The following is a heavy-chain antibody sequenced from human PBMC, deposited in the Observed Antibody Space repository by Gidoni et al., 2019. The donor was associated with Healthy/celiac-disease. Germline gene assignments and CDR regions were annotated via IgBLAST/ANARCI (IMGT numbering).Heavy chain of an antibody. CDR2: ISYDGSNK. CDR1: GFTFSSYG. Sequence: QVQLVESGGGVVQPGRSLRLSCAASGFTFSSYGMHWVRQAPGKGLEWVAVISYDGSNKYYADSVKGRFTISRDNSKNTLYLQMNSLRAEDTAVYYCAKDLTTVTSGYWGQGTLVTVSS. J-gene: IGHJ4*02. CDR3: AKDLTTVTSGY. D-gene: IGHD4-17*01. V-gene: IGHV3-30*18.